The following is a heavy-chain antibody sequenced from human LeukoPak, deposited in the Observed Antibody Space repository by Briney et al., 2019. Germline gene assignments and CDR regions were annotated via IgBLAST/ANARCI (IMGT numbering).Heavy chain of an antibody. CDR3: ARFGSSYYDSSGYFMSFDY. J-gene: IGHJ4*02. Sequence: SVKVSXKASGGTFSSYAISWVRQAPGQGLEWMGGIIPIFGTANYAQKFQGRVTITTDESTSTAYMGLSSLRSEDTAVYYCARFGSSYYDSSGYFMSFDYWGQGTLVTVSS. D-gene: IGHD3-22*01. CDR2: IIPIFGTA. CDR1: GGTFSSYA. V-gene: IGHV1-69*05.